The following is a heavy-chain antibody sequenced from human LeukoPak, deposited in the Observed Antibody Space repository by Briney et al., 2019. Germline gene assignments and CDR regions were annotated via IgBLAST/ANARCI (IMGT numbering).Heavy chain of an antibody. D-gene: IGHD3-16*01. J-gene: IGHJ4*02. CDR3: TKERTMAARRFCPL. CDR1: GFPYSAFV. V-gene: IGHV3-30*18. CDR2: ISYDGSNE. Sequence: GGSLRLSCTTSGFPYSAFVKSWVRQAPGKGLEWVASISYDGSNEYYGDSVKGRFSVSRDNSKNTLYLHMNSLRAEDTAVYYCTKERTMAARRFCPLWRRGTLVTVSS.